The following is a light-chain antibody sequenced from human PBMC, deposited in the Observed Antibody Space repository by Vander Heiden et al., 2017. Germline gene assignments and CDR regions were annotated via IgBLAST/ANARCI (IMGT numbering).Light chain of an antibody. Sequence: QSALTQPASVSVSPGQSITISCTGTSSDVGGYNYVSWYQQHPGKAPKVMIYDVSYRPSGVSSRFSGSKSGNTASLTISGLLAEDEADYYCSSYTSSHTLVFGRGTKLTVL. CDR2: DVS. J-gene: IGLJ3*02. CDR1: SSDVGGYNY. V-gene: IGLV2-14*03. CDR3: SSYTSSHTLV.